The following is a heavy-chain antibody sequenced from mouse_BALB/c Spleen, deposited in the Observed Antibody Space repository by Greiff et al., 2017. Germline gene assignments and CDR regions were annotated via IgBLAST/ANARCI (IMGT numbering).Heavy chain of an antibody. CDR3: ARHGTSLFAY. V-gene: IGHV1-69*02. Sequence: QVQLQQPGAELVKPGASVKLSCKASGYTFTSYWMHWVKQRPGQGLEWIGEIDPSDSYTNYNQKFKGKATLTVDKSSSTAYMQLSSLTSEDSAVYYCARHGTSLFAYWGQGTLVTVSA. CDR2: IDPSDSYT. CDR1: GYTFTSYW. D-gene: IGHD1-1*01. J-gene: IGHJ3*01.